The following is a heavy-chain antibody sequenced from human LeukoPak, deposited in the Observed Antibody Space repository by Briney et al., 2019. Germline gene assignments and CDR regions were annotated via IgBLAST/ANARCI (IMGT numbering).Heavy chain of an antibody. V-gene: IGHV3-7*04. J-gene: IGHJ4*02. D-gene: IGHD2-21*02. CDR2: IKFDGTEE. CDR1: KFTFTNFR. CDR3: ARDAYCGTDCYYFDH. Sequence: GGSLRLSCAASKFTFTNFRMSWIRQAPGKGLERVANIKFDGTEEYYVDSVKGRFTISRDNAKNSLYLQMNSLRAEDTAVYYCARDAYCGTDCYYFDHWGQGNLVTVSS.